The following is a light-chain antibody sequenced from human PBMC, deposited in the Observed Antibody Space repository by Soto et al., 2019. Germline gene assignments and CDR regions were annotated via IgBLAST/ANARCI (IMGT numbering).Light chain of an antibody. CDR2: KAS. J-gene: IGKJ1*01. V-gene: IGKV1-5*03. CDR3: QQYNSYSPVA. CDR1: QSISSW. Sequence: DIQMTQSPSTLSASVGDRVTITCRASQSISSWLAWYQQKPGKAPKLLIYKASSLESGVPSRFSGSGSGTEFTLTISSLPPDDFATYYCQQYNSYSPVAFGQGTKVDIK.